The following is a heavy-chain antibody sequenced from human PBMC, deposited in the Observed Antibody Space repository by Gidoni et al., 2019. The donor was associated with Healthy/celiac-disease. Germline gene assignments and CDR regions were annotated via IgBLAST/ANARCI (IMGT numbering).Heavy chain of an antibody. Sequence: EVQLVESGGGLVQPGGSLRLSCAASGFTFSSYIRNWVRQAPGKGLEWVSYISSSSSTIYYADSVKGRFSISRDNAKNSLYLQMNSLRDEDTAVYYCARVEYYYDSSGYDFNFDYWGQGTLVTVCS. J-gene: IGHJ4*02. CDR3: ARVEYYYDSSGYDFNFDY. D-gene: IGHD3-22*01. CDR1: GFTFSSYI. CDR2: ISSSSSTI. V-gene: IGHV3-48*02.